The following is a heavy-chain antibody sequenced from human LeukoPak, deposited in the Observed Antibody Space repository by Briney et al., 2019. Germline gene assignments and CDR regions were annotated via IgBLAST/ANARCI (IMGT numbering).Heavy chain of an antibody. CDR2: IIPLLGVA. J-gene: IGHJ4*02. CDR1: GGIFSSYT. CDR3: ARDDADSAYADGDY. D-gene: IGHD5-12*01. V-gene: IGHV1-69*04. Sequence: SVKVSCKASGGIFSSYTISWVRQAPGQGLEWMGRIIPLLGVANYAQKFQGRVTIIADKSTSTAYMELSSLRSEDTAVYYCARDDADSAYADGDYWGQGTLVTVSS.